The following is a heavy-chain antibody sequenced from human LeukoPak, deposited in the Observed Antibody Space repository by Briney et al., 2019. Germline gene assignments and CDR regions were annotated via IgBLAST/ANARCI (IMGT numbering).Heavy chain of an antibody. CDR3: ARQGLPDAFDI. CDR1: GLTVSSNY. Sequence: PGGSLRLSCAVSGLTVSSNYMSWVRQAPGKGLEWVSVIYSGGSTYYADSVKGRFTISRDNSKNTLYLQMNSLRAEDTAVYYCARQGLPDAFDIWGQGTMVTVSS. J-gene: IGHJ3*02. CDR2: IYSGGST. V-gene: IGHV3-66*04.